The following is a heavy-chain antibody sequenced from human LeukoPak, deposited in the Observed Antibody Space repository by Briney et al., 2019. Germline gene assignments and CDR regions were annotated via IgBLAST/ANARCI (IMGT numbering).Heavy chain of an antibody. CDR1: GFTFSSYA. V-gene: IGHV3-30*04. CDR3: ARVAAAGTYYYYYMDV. J-gene: IGHJ6*03. Sequence: PGRSLRLSRAASGFTFSSYAMHWVRQALGKGLEWVAVISYDGSNKNYADSVKGRFTISRDNSKNTLYLQMNSLRTEDTAVYFCARVAAAGTYYYYYMDVWGKGTTVTVSS. CDR2: ISYDGSNK. D-gene: IGHD6-13*01.